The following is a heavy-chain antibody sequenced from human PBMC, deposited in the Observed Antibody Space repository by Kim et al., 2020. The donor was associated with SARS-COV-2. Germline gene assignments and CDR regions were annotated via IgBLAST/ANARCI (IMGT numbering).Heavy chain of an antibody. J-gene: IGHJ5*02. CDR1: GFTFSSYD. Sequence: GSLRLSCAASGFTFSSYDMHWIRQATGKGLEWVSAIGTAGDTYYPGSVKGRFTISRENAKNSLYLQMNSLRAGDTAVYYCARGGGLSAFDPWGQGTLVT. CDR2: IGTAGDT. D-gene: IGHD1-26*01. V-gene: IGHV3-13*01. CDR3: ARGGGLSAFDP.